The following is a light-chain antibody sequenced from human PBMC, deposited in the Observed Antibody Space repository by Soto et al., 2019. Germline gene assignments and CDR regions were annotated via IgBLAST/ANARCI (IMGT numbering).Light chain of an antibody. CDR3: SSYTSSSTLVV. CDR2: EVS. J-gene: IGLJ2*01. Sequence: QSALTQPPSASGSPGQSVTISCTGTSSDVGGYNSVSWYQQLPGKAPKLMIYEVSTRPSGVPDRFSGSKSGNTASLTISGLQAEDEADYYCSSYTSSSTLVVFGGGTKLTVL. CDR1: SSDVGGYNS. V-gene: IGLV2-8*01.